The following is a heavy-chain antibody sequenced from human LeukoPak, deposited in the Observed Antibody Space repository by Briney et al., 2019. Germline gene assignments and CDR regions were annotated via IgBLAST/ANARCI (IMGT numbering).Heavy chain of an antibody. D-gene: IGHD3-3*01. J-gene: IGHJ4*02. Sequence: ASVKVSCKASRYTFTSYAMNWVRQAPGQGLEWMGWINTNTGNPTYAQGFTGRFVFSLDTSVNTAYLQISSLKAEDSAVYYCARWPSFGVLDDWGRGTLVTVSS. V-gene: IGHV7-4-1*02. CDR2: INTNTGNP. CDR1: RYTFTSYA. CDR3: ARWPSFGVLDD.